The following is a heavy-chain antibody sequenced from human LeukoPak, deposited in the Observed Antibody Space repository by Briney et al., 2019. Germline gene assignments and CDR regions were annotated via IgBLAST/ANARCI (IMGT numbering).Heavy chain of an antibody. CDR2: INPHSGVT. CDR3: ARDEAATGTYWYFDL. CDR1: GYTFTGYY. J-gene: IGHJ2*01. D-gene: IGHD1-1*01. Sequence: ASVKVSCMASGYTFTGYYIHWVRQAPGQGLEWMGWINPHSGVTKSAQKFQGRVTMTRDTSISTAYMELSSLTSDDTAVYYCARDEAATGTYWYFDLWGRGTLVTVSS. V-gene: IGHV1-2*02.